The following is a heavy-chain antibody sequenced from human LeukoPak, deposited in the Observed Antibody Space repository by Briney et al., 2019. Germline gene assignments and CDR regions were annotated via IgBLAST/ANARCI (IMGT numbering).Heavy chain of an antibody. D-gene: IGHD3-16*01. Sequence: PSETLSLTCTVSGASISSSTDYWGWIRQPPGKVLEWIANIYYSGSTYYNPSLKSRVTISVDTSKNQFSLKLSSVTAADTAVYYCARFWGGLGYWGQGTLVTVSS. CDR3: ARFWGGLGY. CDR1: GASISSSTDY. V-gene: IGHV4-39*01. CDR2: IYYSGST. J-gene: IGHJ4*02.